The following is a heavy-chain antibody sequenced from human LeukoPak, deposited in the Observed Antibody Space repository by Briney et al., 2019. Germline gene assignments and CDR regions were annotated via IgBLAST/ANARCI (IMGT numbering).Heavy chain of an antibody. CDR2: INPNSGGT. CDR3: ASDYYDSSGYYYVPFDY. V-gene: IGHV1-2*02. J-gene: IGHJ4*02. Sequence: ASVKVSCKASGYTFTGYYMHLVRQAPGQGLEWMGWINPNSGGTNYAQKFQGRVTMTRDTSISTAYMELSRLRSDDTAVYYCASDYYDSSGYYYVPFDYWGQGTLVTVSS. D-gene: IGHD3-22*01. CDR1: GYTFTGYY.